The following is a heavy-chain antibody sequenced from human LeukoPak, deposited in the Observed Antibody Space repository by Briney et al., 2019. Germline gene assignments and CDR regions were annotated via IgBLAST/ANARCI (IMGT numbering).Heavy chain of an antibody. J-gene: IGHJ4*02. D-gene: IGHD6-13*01. Sequence: GGSLRLSCAASGFTFSSYAMSWVRQAPGKGLEWVSAISGSGGSTYYADSVKGRFTISRDNSKNTLYLQMNSLRAEDTAVYYCANLPSGYSSSWDEDCWGQGTLVTVSS. CDR2: ISGSGGST. V-gene: IGHV3-23*01. CDR3: ANLPSGYSSSWDEDC. CDR1: GFTFSSYA.